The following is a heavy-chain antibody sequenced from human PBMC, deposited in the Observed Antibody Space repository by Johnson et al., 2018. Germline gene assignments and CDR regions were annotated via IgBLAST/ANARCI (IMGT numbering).Heavy chain of an antibody. Sequence: VQLVESGGGLVQPGRSLRLSCAASGFTFDDYAMYWVRQAPGKGLEWVSGISWNSGSKGYADSVKGRFTISRDNAKNSLYLQMNSLRPEDTALYFCAKDGSWGGAGTTSWLDPWGQGTLVTVSS. CDR2: ISWNSGSK. D-gene: IGHD1-1*01. CDR3: AKDGSWGGAGTTSWLDP. CDR1: GFTFDDYA. J-gene: IGHJ5*02. V-gene: IGHV3-9*01.